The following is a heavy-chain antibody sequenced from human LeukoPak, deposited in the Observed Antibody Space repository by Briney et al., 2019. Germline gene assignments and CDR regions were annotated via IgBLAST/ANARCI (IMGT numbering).Heavy chain of an antibody. V-gene: IGHV3-30*04. CDR1: GFTFSNYH. D-gene: IGHD1-26*01. J-gene: IGHJ4*02. CDR2: MSYDGRNK. Sequence: PGGSLRLSCAASGFTFSNYHMHWVRQAPGWGLEWVAVMSYDGRNKYYADSVKGRFTISRDNSKNTLYLQMNSLRPEDTAVYYCARDGSDWGQGTLVTVSS. CDR3: ARDGSD.